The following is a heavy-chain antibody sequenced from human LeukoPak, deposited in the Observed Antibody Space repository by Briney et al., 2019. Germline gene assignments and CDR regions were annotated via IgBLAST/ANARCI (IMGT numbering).Heavy chain of an antibody. J-gene: IGHJ4*02. V-gene: IGHV3-30*04. CDR3: AKDQLPHCSSGSCYLMDS. CDR1: GFDFSTSA. CDR2: ISYDGSHK. D-gene: IGHD2-15*01. Sequence: GGSLRLSCVASGFDFSTSAIHRVRQAPGKGLESVAVISYDGSHKYLADSVKGRFTVSRDDAKNTVYLQMNSLRLEDTALYYCAKDQLPHCSSGSCYLMDSWGQGTLVTVSS.